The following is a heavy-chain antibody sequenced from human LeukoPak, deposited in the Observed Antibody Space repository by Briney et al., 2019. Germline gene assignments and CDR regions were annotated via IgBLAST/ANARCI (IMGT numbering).Heavy chain of an antibody. CDR2: MNPNSGNT. J-gene: IGHJ4*02. Sequence: GGSVKVSCKASGYTFTSYDINWVRQATGQGLEWMGWMNPNSGNTGYAQKFQGRVTMTRNTSISTAYMELSSLRSEDTAVYYCATVPIRDGYNQYYFDYWGQGTLVTVSS. V-gene: IGHV1-8*01. CDR1: GYTFTSYD. CDR3: ATVPIRDGYNQYYFDY. D-gene: IGHD5-24*01.